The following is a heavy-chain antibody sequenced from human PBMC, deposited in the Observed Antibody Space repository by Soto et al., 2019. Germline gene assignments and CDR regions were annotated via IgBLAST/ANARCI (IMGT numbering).Heavy chain of an antibody. J-gene: IGHJ4*02. CDR1: GGSISGSY. V-gene: IGHV4-59*01. Sequence: SETLSLTCTVSGGSISGSYWSWIRQTPGKVLEWIGYIHYSGSTNYNPSLKSRVTMSVDSAKDQFSLELNSVSAADTAVYFCAKYRRTDAEGYSFDYWGQGALVTVSS. D-gene: IGHD2-15*01. CDR2: IHYSGST. CDR3: AKYRRTDAEGYSFDY.